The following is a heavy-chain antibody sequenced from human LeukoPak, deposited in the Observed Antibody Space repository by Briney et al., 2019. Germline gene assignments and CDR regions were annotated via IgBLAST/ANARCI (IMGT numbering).Heavy chain of an antibody. CDR3: GRGGAGLADY. D-gene: IGHD1-26*01. J-gene: IGHJ4*02. CDR1: GFTFSKYW. V-gene: IGHV3-74*01. Sequence: PGESLRLSCTVSGFTFSKYWMHWVRQAPGKGLVWVSRINPEETTINYADSVKGRFTISRDNAQSTLYLQMDSLRPEDSALYYCGRGGAGLADYWGQGTLVTVSS. CDR2: INPEETTI.